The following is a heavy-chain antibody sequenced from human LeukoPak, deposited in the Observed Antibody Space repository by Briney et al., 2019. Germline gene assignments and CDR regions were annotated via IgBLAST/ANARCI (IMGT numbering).Heavy chain of an antibody. D-gene: IGHD1-26*01. Sequence: GASVKVSCKASGGTFSSYAISWVRQAPGQGLEWMGGIIPIFDTANYAQKFQGRVTITTDESTTMASMELSSLKSEDTAVYYCARGRVGPLTYFYFDLWGRGTLVTVSS. CDR3: ARGRVGPLTYFYFDL. J-gene: IGHJ2*01. CDR2: IIPIFDTA. CDR1: GGTFSSYA. V-gene: IGHV1-69*05.